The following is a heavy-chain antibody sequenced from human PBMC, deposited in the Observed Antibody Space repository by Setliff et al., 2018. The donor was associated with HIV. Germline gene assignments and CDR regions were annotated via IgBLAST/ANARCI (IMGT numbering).Heavy chain of an antibody. CDR1: GGSFSDYY. D-gene: IGHD5-18*01. J-gene: IGHJ4*02. CDR3: ARGKKGIQLWSPRGFYFDY. V-gene: IGHV4-4*09. CDR2: IYTSGST. Sequence: SETLSLTCTVSGGSFSDYYRSWIRQPPGKGLEWIGYIYTSGSTNYNPSLKSRVTISVDTSKNQFSLKLSSVTAADTAVYYCARGKKGIQLWSPRGFYFDYWGQGTLVTVSS.